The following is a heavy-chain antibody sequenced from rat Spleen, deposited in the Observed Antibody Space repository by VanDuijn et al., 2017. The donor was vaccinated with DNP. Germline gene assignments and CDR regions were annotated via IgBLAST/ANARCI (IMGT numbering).Heavy chain of an antibody. CDR3: TREEPRVLSFFSSLFDY. CDR1: GFSLTSYG. D-gene: IGHD1-2*01. V-gene: IGHV2S12*01. Sequence: QVQLKESGPGLVQPSQTLSLTCAVSGFSLTSYGVSWVRQSPGKGLEWIAGISSGGGTFYNSALKSRLSISRDTSKSQVLLKMSSLRTEDTAIYFCTREEPRVLSFFSSLFDYWGQGFMVTVSS. J-gene: IGHJ2*01. CDR2: ISSGGGT.